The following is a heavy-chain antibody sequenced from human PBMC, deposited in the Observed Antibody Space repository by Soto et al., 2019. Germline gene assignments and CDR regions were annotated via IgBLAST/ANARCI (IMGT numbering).Heavy chain of an antibody. CDR3: AREGGVAGGGGGDY. CDR2: INPSGGST. J-gene: IGHJ4*02. D-gene: IGHD3-16*01. V-gene: IGHV1-46*01. CDR1: GYTFTSYY. Sequence: QVQLVQSGAEVKKPGASVKVSCKASGYTFTSYYMHWVRQAPGQGLEWMGIINPSGGSTSYAQKFQGRVNMTRETSKSKGQMELSSLGSEDRAVYYCAREGGVAGGGGGDYWGQGTLVTVSS.